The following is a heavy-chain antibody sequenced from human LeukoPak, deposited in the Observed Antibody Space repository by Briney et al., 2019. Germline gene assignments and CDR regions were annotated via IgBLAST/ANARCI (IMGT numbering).Heavy chain of an antibody. D-gene: IGHD3-3*01. V-gene: IGHV4-38-2*02. J-gene: IGHJ5*02. Sequence: SETLSLTCIVSGYSISSGYYWGWIRQPPGKGLEWIGSIYHSGSTYYNPSLKSRVTISVDTSKNQFSLKLSSVTAADTAVYYCARALYPSSEWWFDPWGQGTLVTVSS. CDR1: GYSISSGYY. CDR3: ARALYPSSEWWFDP. CDR2: IYHSGST.